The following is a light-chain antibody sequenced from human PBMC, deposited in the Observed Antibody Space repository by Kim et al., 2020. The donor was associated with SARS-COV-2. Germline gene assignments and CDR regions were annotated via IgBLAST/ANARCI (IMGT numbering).Light chain of an antibody. CDR2: GAS. Sequence: EMVMTQSPATLSVSPGERVTLSCRASQSVGSNLAWYRQRPGQPPRLLFYGASTRATGIPARFSGSGSGTDFTLTITGLQSEDFAIYYCQQYDSLPRTFGQGTKVDIK. CDR1: QSVGSN. J-gene: IGKJ1*01. CDR3: QQYDSLPRT. V-gene: IGKV3-15*01.